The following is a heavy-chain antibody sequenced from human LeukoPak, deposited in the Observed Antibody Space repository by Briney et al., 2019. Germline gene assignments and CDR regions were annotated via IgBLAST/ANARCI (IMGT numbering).Heavy chain of an antibody. V-gene: IGHV2-5*02. Sequence: SGPTLVKPTQTLTLTCTFSGFSLSTRGVGVGWIRQPPGKALEWLALIYWDDDKRYSPSLKSRLTITKDTSKNQVVLTMTSMDPVDTATYYCAHSMRVVTANDAFDIWGQGTMVTVSS. D-gene: IGHD2-21*02. CDR1: GFSLSTRGVG. CDR2: IYWDDDK. J-gene: IGHJ3*02. CDR3: AHSMRVVTANDAFDI.